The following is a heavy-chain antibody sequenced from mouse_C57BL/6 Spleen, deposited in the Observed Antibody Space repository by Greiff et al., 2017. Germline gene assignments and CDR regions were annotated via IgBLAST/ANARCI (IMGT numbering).Heavy chain of an antibody. CDR3: ARDPHYAMDY. J-gene: IGHJ4*01. Sequence: EVHLVESGGGLVKPGGSLKLSCAASGFTFSSYAMSWVRQTPEKRLEWVATISDGGSYTYYPDNVKGRFTISRDNAKNNLYLQMSHLKSEDTAMYYCARDPHYAMDYRGQGTSVTVSS. V-gene: IGHV5-4*01. CDR1: GFTFSSYA. CDR2: ISDGGSYT.